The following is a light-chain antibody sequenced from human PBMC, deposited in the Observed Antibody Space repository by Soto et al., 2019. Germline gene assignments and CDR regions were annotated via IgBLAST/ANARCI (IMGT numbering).Light chain of an antibody. CDR2: GAS. J-gene: IGKJ2*01. Sequence: EIVLTQSPGTLSLSPGERATLSCRASQSVSNSYLAWYQQEPGQAPRLLIYGASSRATGIPDRFSGSGSGTDFTLTISRLEPEAFAVYYCQQYGSSPPTYTFGQGTKLEIK. V-gene: IGKV3-20*01. CDR1: QSVSNSY. CDR3: QQYGSSPPTYT.